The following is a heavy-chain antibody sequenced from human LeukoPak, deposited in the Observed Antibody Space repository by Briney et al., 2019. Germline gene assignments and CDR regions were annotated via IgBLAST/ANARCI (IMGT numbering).Heavy chain of an antibody. CDR2: ISGSGGST. Sequence: SGGSLRLSCAASGFTFSSCAMNWVRQAPGRGLEWVSVISGSGGSTSYADSVKGRFTISRDNTKNTLYLQMNSLRAEDTAVYYCARDGGDDAFDIWGQGTMVTVSS. CDR3: ARDGGDDAFDI. CDR1: GFTFSSCA. V-gene: IGHV3-23*01. J-gene: IGHJ3*02. D-gene: IGHD3-10*01.